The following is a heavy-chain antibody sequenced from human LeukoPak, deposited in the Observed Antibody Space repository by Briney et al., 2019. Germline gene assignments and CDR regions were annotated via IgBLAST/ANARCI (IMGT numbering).Heavy chain of an antibody. CDR2: ISWNSGSI. Sequence: PGGSLRLSCAASGFTIDDNGMHWVRHPPGTGMELVSGISWNSGSISYADSVKDRFTISRDNAKKSLYLQMNRLRAEDTDLYYCAKDRTYDSSGYYYDYWGQGPLVTVPS. D-gene: IGHD3-22*01. V-gene: IGHV3-9*01. J-gene: IGHJ4*02. CDR3: AKDRTYDSSGYYYDY. CDR1: GFTIDDNG.